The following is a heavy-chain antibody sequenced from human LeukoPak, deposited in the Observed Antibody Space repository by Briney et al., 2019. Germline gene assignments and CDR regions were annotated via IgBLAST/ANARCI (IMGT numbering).Heavy chain of an antibody. Sequence: GGSLRLSCAASGFTFSSYAMSWVRQAPGKGLEWISAFSVSGDTTYYADSVKGRFTISRDNSKNTLHLQMDSLRAEDTALYYCAKWVRARGFDYWGQGTLVTVSS. V-gene: IGHV3-23*01. CDR2: FSVSGDTT. D-gene: IGHD2-21*01. CDR3: AKWVRARGFDY. J-gene: IGHJ4*02. CDR1: GFTFSSYA.